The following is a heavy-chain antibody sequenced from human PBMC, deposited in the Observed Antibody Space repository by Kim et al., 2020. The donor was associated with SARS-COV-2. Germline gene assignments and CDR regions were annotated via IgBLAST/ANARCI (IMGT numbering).Heavy chain of an antibody. D-gene: IGHD6-19*01. Sequence: SVKVSCKASGGTFSSYAISWVRQAPGQGLEWMGGIIPIFGTANYAQKFQGRVTITADESTSTAYMELSSLRSEDTAVYYCASSGSYIIAVAGMEAFDYWGQGTLVTVSS. V-gene: IGHV1-69*13. CDR2: IIPIFGTA. J-gene: IGHJ4*02. CDR1: GGTFSSYA. CDR3: ASSGSYIIAVAGMEAFDY.